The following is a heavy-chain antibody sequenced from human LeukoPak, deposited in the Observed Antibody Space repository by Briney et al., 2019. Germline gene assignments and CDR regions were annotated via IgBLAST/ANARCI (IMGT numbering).Heavy chain of an antibody. CDR1: GYTFTGYY. J-gene: IGHJ3*02. V-gene: IGHV1-2*02. CDR2: INPNSGGT. CDR3: ARTHYDSSGYYNPSDAFDI. Sequence: ASVKVSCKASGYTFTGYYMHWVRQAPGQGLGWMGWINPNSGGTNYAQKFQGRVTMTRDTSISTAYMELSRLRSDDTAVYYCARTHYDSSGYYNPSDAFDIWGQGTMVTVSS. D-gene: IGHD3-22*01.